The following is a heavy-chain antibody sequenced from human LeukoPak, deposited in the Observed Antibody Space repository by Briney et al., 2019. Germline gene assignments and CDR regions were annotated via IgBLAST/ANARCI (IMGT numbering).Heavy chain of an antibody. CDR2: INHSGST. D-gene: IGHD1-20*01. J-gene: IGHJ4*02. CDR1: GGSFSNYY. Sequence: SETLSLTCAVYGGSFSNYYWSWIRQPPGKGLEWIGEINHSGSTNYNPSLKSRVTISVDTSKNQFSLKLRSVTAADTAVYYCARHGRSDVLITGTTFDYWGQGTLVTVSS. V-gene: IGHV4-34*01. CDR3: ARHGRSDVLITGTTFDY.